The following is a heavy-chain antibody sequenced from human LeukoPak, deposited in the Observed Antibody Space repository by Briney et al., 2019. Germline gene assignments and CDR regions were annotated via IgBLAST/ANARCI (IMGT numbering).Heavy chain of an antibody. CDR1: GGSISSYY. CDR2: IYTSGST. CDR3: ARESTVAGTARYLDF. D-gene: IGHD6-13*01. V-gene: IGHV4-4*07. J-gene: IGHJ4*02. Sequence: SETLSLTCTVSGGSISSYYWTWVRQPAGKGLEWIGRIYTSGSTNYSPSLKSRITMSVDTSKNEFSLKLNSVTAADTALYYCARESTVAGTARYLDFWGQGTLVTVSS.